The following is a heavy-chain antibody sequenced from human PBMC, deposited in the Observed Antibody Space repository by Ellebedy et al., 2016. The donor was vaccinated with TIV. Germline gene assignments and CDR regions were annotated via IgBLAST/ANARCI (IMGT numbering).Heavy chain of an antibody. CDR2: INHSGST. CDR1: GGSFSGYY. Sequence: SETLSLXXAVYGGSFSGYYWSWIRQPPGKGLEWIGEINHSGSTNYNPSLKSRVTISVDTSKNQFSLKLSSVTAADTAVYYCARAGRITMVRGATSGAFDIWGQGTMVTVSS. J-gene: IGHJ3*02. D-gene: IGHD3-10*01. V-gene: IGHV4-34*01. CDR3: ARAGRITMVRGATSGAFDI.